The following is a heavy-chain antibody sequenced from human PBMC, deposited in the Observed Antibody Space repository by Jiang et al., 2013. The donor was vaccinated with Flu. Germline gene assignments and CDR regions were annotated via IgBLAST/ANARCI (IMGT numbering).Heavy chain of an antibody. D-gene: IGHD6-19*01. Sequence: QLVESGGGLVQPGGSLRLSCAASGFTFSNFAMSWVRQAPGKGLEWVSAITGSGDGTYYADSVKGRFTISGDISKSTLWLQMNSLRAEDTAVYYCAKVKVAGSSYYFDYWGQGTLVTVSS. CDR3: AKVKVAGSSYYFDY. J-gene: IGHJ4*02. CDR2: ITGSGDGT. CDR1: GFTFSNFA. V-gene: IGHV3-23*04.